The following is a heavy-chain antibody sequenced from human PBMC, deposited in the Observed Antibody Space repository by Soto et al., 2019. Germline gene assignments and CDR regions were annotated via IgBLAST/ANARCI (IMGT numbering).Heavy chain of an antibody. Sequence: PGGSLRLSCEAFGFTFSTYAMRWFRQARGKGLEWVSAISGSGASTYYADSVKGRFTISRDNSIYTLYVQMSSLRTEDAAVYYCAHPRGYGVFDAYDIWGQGTMVTVSS. CDR3: AHPRGYGVFDAYDI. V-gene: IGHV3-23*01. J-gene: IGHJ3*02. CDR2: ISGSGAST. CDR1: GFTFSTYA. D-gene: IGHD4-17*01.